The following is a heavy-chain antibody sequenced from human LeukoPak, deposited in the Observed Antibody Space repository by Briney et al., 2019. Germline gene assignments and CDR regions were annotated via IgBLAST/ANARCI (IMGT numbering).Heavy chain of an antibody. CDR1: GGSISSSSYY. V-gene: IGHV4-39*07. D-gene: IGHD6-13*01. J-gene: IGHJ5*02. Sequence: SETLSLTCTVSGGSISSSSYYWGWIRQPPGTGLEWIGEINHSGSTNYNPSLKSRVTISVDTSKNQFSLKLSSVTAADTAVYYCARSRPRAIAAAGTPSRSRWFDPWGQGTLVTVSS. CDR2: INHSGST. CDR3: ARSRPRAIAAAGTPSRSRWFDP.